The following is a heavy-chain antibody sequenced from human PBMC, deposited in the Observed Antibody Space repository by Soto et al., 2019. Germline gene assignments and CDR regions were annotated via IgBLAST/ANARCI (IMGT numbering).Heavy chain of an antibody. CDR3: ARDQGTVIPYYYYYGMDV. V-gene: IGHV1-69*13. CDR2: IIPIFGTA. CDR1: GGTFSSYA. D-gene: IGHD4-4*01. Sequence: SVKVSCKASGGTFSSYAISWVRQAPGQGLEWMGGIIPIFGTANYAQKFQGRVTITADESTSTAYMELSSLRSEDTAVYYCARDQGTVIPYYYYYGMDVWGQGTTVTVSS. J-gene: IGHJ6*02.